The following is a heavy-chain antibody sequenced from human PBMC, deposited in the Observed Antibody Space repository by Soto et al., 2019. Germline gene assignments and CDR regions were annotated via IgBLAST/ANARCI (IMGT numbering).Heavy chain of an antibody. V-gene: IGHV1-69*06. D-gene: IGHD3-22*01. Sequence: QVQLVQSGAEVKKPGSSVKVSCKASGGTFSSYAISWVRQAPGQGLEWMGGIIPIYGTANYAQKFQGRVTITADKSTSTSYMELSSLRSEDTAVYYCARGGSYYDTSGYYFTNHFDYWGQGTLVTVSS. CDR1: GGTFSSYA. J-gene: IGHJ4*02. CDR2: IIPIYGTA. CDR3: ARGGSYYDTSGYYFTNHFDY.